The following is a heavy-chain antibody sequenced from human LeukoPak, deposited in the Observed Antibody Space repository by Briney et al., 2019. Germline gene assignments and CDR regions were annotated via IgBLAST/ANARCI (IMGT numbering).Heavy chain of an antibody. CDR3: ARGWLQPYWYFDL. D-gene: IGHD5-24*01. CDR2: TSPYNGNA. CDR1: GYTFTNYG. J-gene: IGHJ2*01. Sequence: ASVKVSFKASGYTFTNYGISWVRQAPGQGLEWMGWTSPYNGNADYAQKLQGRVTMTADTSTTTAYMELRSLRSDDTAVYYCARGWLQPYWYFDLWGRGTLVTVSS. V-gene: IGHV1-18*01.